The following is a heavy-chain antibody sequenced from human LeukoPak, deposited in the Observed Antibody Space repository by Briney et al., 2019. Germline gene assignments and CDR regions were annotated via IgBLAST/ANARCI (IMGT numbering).Heavy chain of an antibody. Sequence: PGGSLRLSCAASGFTFSSYGMHWVRQAPGKGLEWVAVISYDGSNKYYADSVKGRFTISRDNSQNTLYLQMNSLRVDDSSVYHCARDITGSYSTDYWGQGTLVTVSS. J-gene: IGHJ4*02. CDR1: GFTFSSYG. CDR2: ISYDGSNK. V-gene: IGHV3-30*03. D-gene: IGHD1-20*01. CDR3: ARDITGSYSTDY.